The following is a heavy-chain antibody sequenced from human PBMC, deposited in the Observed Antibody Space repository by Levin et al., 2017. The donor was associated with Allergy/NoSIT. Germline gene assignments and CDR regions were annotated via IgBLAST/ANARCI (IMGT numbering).Heavy chain of an antibody. Sequence: GGSLRLSCAASGFTFSSYAMSWVRQAPGKGLEWVSAISSSGRNHYYTDSAKGRYTISRDNSMNMLYLQMSTLRADDTAVFYCARGRPCGGDCFSLLDSWGQGALVTVSS. D-gene: IGHD2-21*02. V-gene: IGHV3-23*01. CDR2: ISSSGRNH. J-gene: IGHJ4*02. CDR3: ARGRPCGGDCFSLLDS. CDR1: GFTFSSYA.